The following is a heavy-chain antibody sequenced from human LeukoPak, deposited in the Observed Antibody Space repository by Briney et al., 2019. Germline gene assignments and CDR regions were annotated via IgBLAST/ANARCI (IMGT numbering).Heavy chain of an antibody. V-gene: IGHV3-21*01. D-gene: IGHD2-8*02. CDR1: GFTFSSYS. Sequence: GGSLRLSCAASGFTFSSYSMNWVRQAPGKGLEWVSSISSSSSYIYYADSVKGRFTISRDNAKNSLYLQMNSLRAEDTAVYYCARGSSRTESTGSRINSGYWFDPWGQGTLVTVSS. J-gene: IGHJ5*02. CDR2: ISSSSSYI. CDR3: ARGSSRTESTGSRINSGYWFDP.